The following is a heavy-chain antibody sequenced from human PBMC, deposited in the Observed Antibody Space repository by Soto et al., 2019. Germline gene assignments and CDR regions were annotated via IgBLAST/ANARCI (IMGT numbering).Heavy chain of an antibody. Sequence: GASVKVSCKTSGYTFSDYGVSWVRQAPGQGLEWMGWINTYNGNTKYAEKFQGRVTLTTDPSTRTVFLELTSLKFDDAAVYYCATGFIQKNTWGQGARLPISS. CDR2: INTYNGNT. CDR1: GYTFSDYG. CDR3: ATGFIQKNT. V-gene: IGHV1-18*01. D-gene: IGHD3-16*01. J-gene: IGHJ5*02.